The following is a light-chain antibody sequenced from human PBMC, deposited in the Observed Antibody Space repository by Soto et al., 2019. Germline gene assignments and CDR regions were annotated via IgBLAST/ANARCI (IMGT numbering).Light chain of an antibody. CDR1: QSVNNK. CDR2: GAS. Sequence: EIVMTQSPATLSVSPGERATLSCRASQSVNNKLAWYQQKPGQAPRLLIYGASTRATGIPARFSGSGSATEFTLTISSLQSEDFAVYYCQQYNNWPPLTFGGGTKVEIK. CDR3: QQYNNWPPLT. J-gene: IGKJ4*01. V-gene: IGKV3-15*01.